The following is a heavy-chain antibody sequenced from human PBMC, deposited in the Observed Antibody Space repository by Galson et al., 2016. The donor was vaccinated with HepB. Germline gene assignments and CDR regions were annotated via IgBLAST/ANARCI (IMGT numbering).Heavy chain of an antibody. CDR1: GFTFSSHA. CDR3: AKDLSRRSGGLVMVRGLLDD. J-gene: IGHJ4*02. CDR2: INGAGGNT. V-gene: IGHV3-23*01. Sequence: SLRLSCAASGFTFSSHAMSWVRQAPGKGLEWVAAINGAGGNTFYADSVRGRFTVSSDNSKNTLYLQKNSLRAEDTALYYCAKDLSRRSGGLVMVRGLLDDWGQGTLVTVSS. D-gene: IGHD3-10*01.